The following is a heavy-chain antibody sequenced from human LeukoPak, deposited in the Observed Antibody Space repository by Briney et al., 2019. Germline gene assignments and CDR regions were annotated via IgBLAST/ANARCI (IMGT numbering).Heavy chain of an antibody. CDR1: GFTFSSYA. D-gene: IGHD3-10*01. CDR2: ISYDGSNK. J-gene: IGHJ4*02. V-gene: IGHV3-30-3*01. Sequence: PGRSLRLSCAASGFTFSSYAMHWVRQAPGKGLEWVAVISYDGSNKYYADSVKGRFTISRDNSKNTLYLQMNSLRAEDTAVYYCAAYVLLWFGEDHWGQGTLVTVSS. CDR3: AAYVLLWFGEDH.